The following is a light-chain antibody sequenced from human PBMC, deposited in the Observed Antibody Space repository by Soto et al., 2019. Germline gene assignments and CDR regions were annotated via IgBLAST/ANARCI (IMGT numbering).Light chain of an antibody. CDR2: GAS. J-gene: IGKJ5*01. CDR1: QSVSSYY. V-gene: IGKV3-20*01. CDR3: QQYGSSPLIT. Sequence: EIVLTQSPGTLSLSPGERATRSCRASQSVSSYYLAWYQQKPGQAPRLLIYGASTRATGIPARFSGSGSGTDFTLTISRLEPEDFAVYYCQQYGSSPLITFGQGTRLEIK.